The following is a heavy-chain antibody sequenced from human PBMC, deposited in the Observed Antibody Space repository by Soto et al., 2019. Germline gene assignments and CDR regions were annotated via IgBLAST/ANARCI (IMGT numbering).Heavy chain of an antibody. CDR2: IYHSGST. D-gene: IGHD3-10*01. V-gene: IGHV4-4*02. CDR3: ATHSMVRGVMLPFDY. Sequence: QVQLQESGPGLVKPSGTLSLTCAVSGGSISSSNWWSWVRQPPGKGLEWIGEIYHSGSTNYNPSLKSRVTIXXDXSXXQFSLKLSSVTAADTAVYYCATHSMVRGVMLPFDYWGQGTLVTVSS. CDR1: GGSISSSNW. J-gene: IGHJ4*02.